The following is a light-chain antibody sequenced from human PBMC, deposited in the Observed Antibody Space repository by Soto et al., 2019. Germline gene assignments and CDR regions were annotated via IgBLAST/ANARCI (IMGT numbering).Light chain of an antibody. J-gene: IGLJ2*01. CDR1: SSNIGAGYN. V-gene: IGLV1-40*01. CDR3: QSYDSGLSGSV. Sequence: QSVLTQPPSVSGAPGQRVTISCTGSSSNIGAGYNVHWYQQLPGTAPKLLISDNNNRPSGVPDRFSGSKSGTSASLAITGLQAEDEADYYCQSYDSGLSGSVFGGGTKLTVL. CDR2: DNN.